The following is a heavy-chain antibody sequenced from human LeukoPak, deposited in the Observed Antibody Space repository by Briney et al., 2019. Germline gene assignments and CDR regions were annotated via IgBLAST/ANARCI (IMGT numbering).Heavy chain of an antibody. CDR2: ISYDGNNK. CDR3: ARDRLGPYGMDV. J-gene: IGHJ6*02. Sequence: PGGSLRLSCAASGFTFSSYAMHWVRQAPGKGLEWVAVISYDGNNKCYADSVKGRFTISRDNSKNTLYLQMNSLRAEDTAVYYCARDRLGPYGMDVWGQGTTVTVSS. D-gene: IGHD6-19*01. CDR1: GFTFSSYA. V-gene: IGHV3-30-3*01.